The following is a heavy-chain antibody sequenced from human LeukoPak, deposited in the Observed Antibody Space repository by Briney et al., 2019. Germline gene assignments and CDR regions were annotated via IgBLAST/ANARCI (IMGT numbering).Heavy chain of an antibody. CDR1: GVSISYYY. CDR3: ATGYSSGWYFYFQH. CDR2: IHYSGST. V-gene: IGHV4-59*12. J-gene: IGHJ1*01. Sequence: SETLSLTCTVSGVSISYYYWSWIRQPPGKGLEWIGYIHYSGSTNYNPSLKSRVTISVDTSKNQFSLKLSSVTAADTAVYYCATGYSSGWYFYFQHWGQGSLVSVSS. D-gene: IGHD6-19*01.